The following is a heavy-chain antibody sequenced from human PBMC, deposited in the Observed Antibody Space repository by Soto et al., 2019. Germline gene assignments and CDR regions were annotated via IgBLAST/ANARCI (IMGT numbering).Heavy chain of an antibody. Sequence: GESLKISCKGLGNSFNNWIGWVRQMPGKGLEWVGIIYPGDSDTRYSPSFQGQVTISADKSISTAYLQWSSLKASDTAMYYCARPRSSSRNYYGMDVWGQGTTVSVSS. CDR3: ARPRSSSRNYYGMDV. J-gene: IGHJ6*02. CDR2: IYPGDSDT. CDR1: GNSFNNW. V-gene: IGHV5-51*01. D-gene: IGHD6-13*01.